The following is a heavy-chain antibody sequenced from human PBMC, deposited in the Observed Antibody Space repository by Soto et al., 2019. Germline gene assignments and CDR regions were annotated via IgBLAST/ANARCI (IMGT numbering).Heavy chain of an antibody. CDR3: ARDSRLYSYGLY. Sequence: QVQLQESGPGLVKPSETLSLTCTVSGGSVSSGSYYWSWIRQPPGKGLEWIGYIYYSGSTNYNPSLKSRVAIPVDTSKNQFTLKLSSVTAADTAVYYCARDSRLYSYGLYWGQGTLVTVSS. CDR1: GGSVSSGSYY. D-gene: IGHD5-18*01. CDR2: IYYSGST. V-gene: IGHV4-61*01. J-gene: IGHJ4*02.